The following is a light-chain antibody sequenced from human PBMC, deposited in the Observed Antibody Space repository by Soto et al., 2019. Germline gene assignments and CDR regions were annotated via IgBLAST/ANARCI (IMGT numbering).Light chain of an antibody. CDR2: GTF. V-gene: IGKV3-15*01. J-gene: IGKJ3*01. CDR1: QSLSNN. CDR3: QQYNSWPFT. Sequence: EIVMTQSPATLSLSPGERATLSCRASQSLSNNLAWYQQKPGQAPRLLIYGTFTRATGIPARFSGSASGTDFSLTISSLQSEDFAVYYCQQYNSWPFTFGPGTKVDIK.